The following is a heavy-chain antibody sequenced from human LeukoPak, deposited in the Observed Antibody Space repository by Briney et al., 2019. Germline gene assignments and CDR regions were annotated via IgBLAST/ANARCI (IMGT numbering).Heavy chain of an antibody. D-gene: IGHD3-16*01. CDR3: ARAGGFFSPFGY. J-gene: IGHJ4*02. V-gene: IGHV4-39*07. Sequence: SETLSLTCTVSGGSISSSYYYWGWIRQPPGKGLEWIGSIYYSGSTYYNPSLKSRVTISVDTSKNQFSLKLSSVTAADTAVYYCARAGGFFSPFGYWGQGTLVTVSS. CDR2: IYYSGST. CDR1: GGSISSSYYY.